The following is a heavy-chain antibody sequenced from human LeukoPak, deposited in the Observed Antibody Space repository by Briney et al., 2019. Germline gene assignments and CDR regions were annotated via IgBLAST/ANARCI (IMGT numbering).Heavy chain of an antibody. J-gene: IGHJ6*03. CDR3: ARGRVVYYYGSGSHYYMDV. Sequence: SSEILSLTCTVSGGSISSYYWSWIRQPPGKGLEWIGYIYYSGSTNYNPSLKSRVTISVDTSKNQFSLKLSSVTAADTAVYYCARGRVVYYYGSGSHYYMDVWGKGTTVTISS. D-gene: IGHD3-10*01. V-gene: IGHV4-59*12. CDR1: GGSISSYY. CDR2: IYYSGST.